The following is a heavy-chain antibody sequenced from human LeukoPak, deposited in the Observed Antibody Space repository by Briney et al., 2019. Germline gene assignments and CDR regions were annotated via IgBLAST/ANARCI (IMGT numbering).Heavy chain of an antibody. J-gene: IGHJ4*02. D-gene: IGHD3-16*02. CDR3: ARHSHYDYLWGSYRLDY. CDR2: IYPGDSDT. V-gene: IGHV5-51*01. CDR1: GYSFTSYW. Sequence: GESLKISCKCSGYSFTSYWIGWVRQMPGKGLEWMGIIYPGDSDTTYRPSFQGQVTISADKPISTAYLQWSSLKASDTAMYYCARHSHYDYLWGSYRLDYWGQGTLVTVSS.